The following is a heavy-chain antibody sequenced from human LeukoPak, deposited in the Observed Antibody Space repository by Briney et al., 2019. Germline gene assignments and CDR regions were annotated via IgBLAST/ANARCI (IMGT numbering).Heavy chain of an antibody. Sequence: ASVKVSCXVSGYTLTELSMHWVRQAPGKGLEWMGGFDPEDGETIYAQKFQGRVTMTEDTSTDTAYMELSSLRSEDTAVYYCATARYADDNSGYYGDWGQGTLVTVSS. D-gene: IGHD3-22*01. CDR1: GYTLTELS. V-gene: IGHV1-24*01. J-gene: IGHJ4*02. CDR2: FDPEDGET. CDR3: ATARYADDNSGYYGD.